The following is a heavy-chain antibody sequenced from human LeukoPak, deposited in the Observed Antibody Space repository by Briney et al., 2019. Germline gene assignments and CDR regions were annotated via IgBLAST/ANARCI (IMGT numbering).Heavy chain of an antibody. J-gene: IGHJ5*02. CDR2: IYNSGST. V-gene: IGHV4-59*01. CDR3: ARDRELGS. D-gene: IGHD3-16*01. Sequence: PSETLSLTCIVSGGSISIYYWNWIRQPPGKGLEWIGYIYNSGSTDYNPSLKRRVTISADTSKNQFSLKLTSVTAADTAVYYCARDRELGSWGQGILVTVFS. CDR1: GGSISIYY.